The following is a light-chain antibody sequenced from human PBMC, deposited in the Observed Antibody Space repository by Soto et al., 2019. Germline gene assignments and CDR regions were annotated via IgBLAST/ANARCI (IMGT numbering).Light chain of an antibody. Sequence: DIQMTQSPSSLSASVEDRVIITCRASQSISNHLNRYQQKPGEAPKLLIFAASSLQSGVPSRFSGSRSGPDFTLTISSLQPEDFATYYCQQSYSSPPTFGQGTKVDIK. CDR2: AAS. CDR1: QSISNH. J-gene: IGKJ1*01. CDR3: QQSYSSPPT. V-gene: IGKV1-39*01.